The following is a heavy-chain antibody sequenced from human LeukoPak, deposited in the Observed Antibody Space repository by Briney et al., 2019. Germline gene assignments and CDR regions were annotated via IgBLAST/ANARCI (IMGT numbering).Heavy chain of an antibody. CDR2: ISWNSGSI. Sequence: GGSLRLSCAASGFTFDDYGMHWVRQAPGKGLEWVSGISWNSGSIGYADSVKGRFTISRDNAKNSLYLQMNSLRAEGTAVYYCARAYYDFWSGLLDAFDIWGQGTMVTVSS. CDR3: ARAYYDFWSGLLDAFDI. J-gene: IGHJ3*02. D-gene: IGHD3-3*01. V-gene: IGHV3-9*01. CDR1: GFTFDDYG.